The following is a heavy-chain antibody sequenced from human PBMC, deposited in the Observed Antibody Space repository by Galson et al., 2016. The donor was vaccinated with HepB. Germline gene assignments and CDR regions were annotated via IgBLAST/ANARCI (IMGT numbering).Heavy chain of an antibody. CDR3: ARDSSDWSLPSGLYGMDV. D-gene: IGHD6-19*01. V-gene: IGHV1-46*01. Sequence: SVKVSCKASGYTFSSHYMHWVRQAPGEGLEWMGVINTSSGRTNNAQRFQGRVSMTRDTSTNTVYMELTSLRAEDTTIYYCARDSSDWSLPSGLYGMDVWGRGTTVSVSS. J-gene: IGHJ6*02. CDR2: INTSSGRT. CDR1: GYTFSSHY.